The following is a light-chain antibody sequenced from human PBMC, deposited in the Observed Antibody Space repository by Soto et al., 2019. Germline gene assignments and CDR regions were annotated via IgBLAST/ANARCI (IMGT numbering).Light chain of an antibody. J-gene: IGKJ1*01. CDR2: DAS. CDR3: QHYDHLPRT. CDR1: QEISNY. V-gene: IGKV1-33*01. Sequence: DIQMIQSPSSLSASVGDRVTITCQASQEISNYLNWYQQKPGKAPKLLIYDASNVERGVPSRFSGRGSVTDFTFSISSLHPEDFSSYYYQHYDHLPRTFVLVTNVQIK.